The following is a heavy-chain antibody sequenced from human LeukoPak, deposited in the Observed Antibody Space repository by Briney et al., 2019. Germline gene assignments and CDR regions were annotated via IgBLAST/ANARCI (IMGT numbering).Heavy chain of an antibody. CDR3: ARRPARTADNWNYREVQYWFDP. CDR1: GYTFTSYG. V-gene: IGHV1-18*01. J-gene: IGHJ5*02. D-gene: IGHD1-7*01. Sequence: ASVKVSCKASGYTFTSYGISWVRQAPGQGLEWMGWISAYNGNTNYSQKLQGRVTMTTDTSTSTSYMELRGLSSDDTAVYYCARRPARTADNWNYREVQYWFDPWGQGTLVTVSS. CDR2: ISAYNGNT.